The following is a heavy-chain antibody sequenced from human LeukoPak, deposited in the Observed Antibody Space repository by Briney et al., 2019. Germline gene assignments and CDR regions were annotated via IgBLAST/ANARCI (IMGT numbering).Heavy chain of an antibody. Sequence: GGSLRLSCAASGFSVSSYAMTWVRQAPGKGLEWVSAVGGSDTSTYYADSVKGRFTISRDHSKNTLYLQMYSLRAEDSAVYYCARGAYNYGPIYWHFDLWGRGTLVTVSS. CDR2: VGGSDTST. V-gene: IGHV3-23*01. CDR1: GFSVSSYA. J-gene: IGHJ2*01. CDR3: ARGAYNYGPIYWHFDL. D-gene: IGHD5-18*01.